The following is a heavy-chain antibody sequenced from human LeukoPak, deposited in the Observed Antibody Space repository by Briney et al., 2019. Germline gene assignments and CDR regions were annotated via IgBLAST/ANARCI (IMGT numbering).Heavy chain of an antibody. CDR2: IGTAGDP. J-gene: IGHJ6*04. Sequence: GGSLRLSCAASGFTVSSYDMHWVRQATGKGLEWVSAIGTAGDPYYPGSVKGRFTISRENAKNSLYLQMNSLRAGDTAVYYCARGTYYGSGSYYYDGLNYYYGMDVWGKGTTVTVSS. V-gene: IGHV3-13*05. D-gene: IGHD3-10*01. CDR1: GFTVSSYD. CDR3: ARGTYYGSGSYYYDGLNYYYGMDV.